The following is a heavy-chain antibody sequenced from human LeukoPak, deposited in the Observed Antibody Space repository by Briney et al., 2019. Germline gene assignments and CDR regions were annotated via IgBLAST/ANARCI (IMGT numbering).Heavy chain of an antibody. Sequence: SETLSLTCTVSGGSITSYYWSWIRQPPGKGLEWIGYIYYSGSTNYNPSLKSRVTISVDTSKNQFSLKLSSVTAADTAVYYCARVVVAATFDPWGQGTLVTVSS. CDR3: ARVVVAATFDP. CDR2: IYYSGST. D-gene: IGHD2-15*01. V-gene: IGHV4-59*01. J-gene: IGHJ5*02. CDR1: GGSITSYY.